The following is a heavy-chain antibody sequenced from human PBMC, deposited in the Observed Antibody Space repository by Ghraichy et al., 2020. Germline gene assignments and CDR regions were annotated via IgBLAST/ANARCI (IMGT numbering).Heavy chain of an antibody. D-gene: IGHD3-3*01. CDR3: ARGGRFLESHPKGGLDV. CDR1: GFTFNSHS. Sequence: GESLNISCAAAGFTFNSHSMHWVRQPPGKGLEWVSSISSGSTYTYHADSVKGRFTISRDNAKNSLYLQMDSLRAEDTAVYYCARGGRFLESHPKGGLDVWGQGTTVTVSS. CDR2: ISSGSTYT. J-gene: IGHJ6*02. V-gene: IGHV3-21*01.